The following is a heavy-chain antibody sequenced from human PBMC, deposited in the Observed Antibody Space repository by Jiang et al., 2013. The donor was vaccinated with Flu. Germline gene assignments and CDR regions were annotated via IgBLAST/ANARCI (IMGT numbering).Heavy chain of an antibody. V-gene: IGHV4-34*01. Sequence: HSGSTNYNPSLKSRVTISVDTSKNQFSLKLSSVTAADTAVYYCARGGSIAAAADYWGQGTLVTVSS. CDR3: ARGGSIAAAADY. CDR2: HSGST. D-gene: IGHD6-13*01. J-gene: IGHJ4*02.